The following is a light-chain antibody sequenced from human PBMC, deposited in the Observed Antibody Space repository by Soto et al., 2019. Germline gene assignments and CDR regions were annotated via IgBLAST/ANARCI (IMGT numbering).Light chain of an antibody. CDR2: LNTDGSH. V-gene: IGLV4-69*01. CDR1: SGHSNYA. CDR3: SSYTSSSTYV. Sequence: QLVLTQSPSASASLGASVKLTCTLSSGHSNYAIAWHQQQPEKGPRYLMRLNTDGSHIKGDGIPDRFSGSSSGAERYLTISSLQSEDEADYYCSSYTSSSTYVFGTGTKLTVL. J-gene: IGLJ1*01.